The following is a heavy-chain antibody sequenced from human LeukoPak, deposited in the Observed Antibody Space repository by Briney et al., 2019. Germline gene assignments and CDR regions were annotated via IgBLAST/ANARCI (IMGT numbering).Heavy chain of an antibody. CDR1: GFTFSTYN. Sequence: GGSLRLSCAASGFTFSTYNLNWVRQAPGKGLEWVSSISSSGSTIYYADSVKGRFTISRDNAKNSLYLQMNSLRAEDTAVYYCAELGITMIGGVWGKGTTVTISS. CDR2: ISSSGSTI. CDR3: AELGITMIGGV. J-gene: IGHJ6*04. D-gene: IGHD3-10*02. V-gene: IGHV3-48*04.